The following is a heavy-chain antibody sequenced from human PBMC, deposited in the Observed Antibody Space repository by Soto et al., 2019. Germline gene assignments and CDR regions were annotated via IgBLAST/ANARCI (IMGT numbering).Heavy chain of an antibody. CDR1: GFTFSSYA. V-gene: IGHV3-30-3*01. CDR2: ISYDGSNK. CDR3: ARDLGYWSSTSCHELYYFDY. D-gene: IGHD2-2*01. J-gene: IGHJ4*02. Sequence: QVQLVESGGGVVQPGRSLRLSCAASGFTFSSYAMHWVRQAPGKGLEWVAVISYDGSNKYYADSVKGRFTISRDNSKNTLYLQRNSLRAEDTAVYYCARDLGYWSSTSCHELYYFDYWGQGTLVTVSS.